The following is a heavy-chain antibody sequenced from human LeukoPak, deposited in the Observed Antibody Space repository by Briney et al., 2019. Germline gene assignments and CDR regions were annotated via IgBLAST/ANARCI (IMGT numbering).Heavy chain of an antibody. Sequence: GASVKVSCKASGGTFSSYAISWVRQAPGQGLEWMGRINPILGIANYAQKFQGRVTITADKSTSTAYMELSSLRSEDTAVYYCARDQAPPDVAAAAPSLYYYYYGMDVWGQGTTVTVSS. V-gene: IGHV1-69*04. D-gene: IGHD6-13*01. CDR2: INPILGIA. CDR3: ARDQAPPDVAAAAPSLYYYYYGMDV. J-gene: IGHJ6*02. CDR1: GGTFSSYA.